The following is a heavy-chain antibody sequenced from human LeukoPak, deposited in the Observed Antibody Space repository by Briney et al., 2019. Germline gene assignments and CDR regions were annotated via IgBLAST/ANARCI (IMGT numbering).Heavy chain of an antibody. J-gene: IGHJ3*02. D-gene: IGHD4/OR15-4a*01. CDR1: GYSFTSYW. V-gene: IGHV5-51*01. CDR3: ARHAPNSRVAFDI. Sequence: GESLKISCKGSGYSFTSYWIGWVRQVPGKGLEWMGTFNPGDSDIRYSPSLQGQVTISVDKSISTAYLQWSSLKASDTAMYYCARHAPNSRVAFDIWGQGTMISVSS. CDR2: FNPGDSDI.